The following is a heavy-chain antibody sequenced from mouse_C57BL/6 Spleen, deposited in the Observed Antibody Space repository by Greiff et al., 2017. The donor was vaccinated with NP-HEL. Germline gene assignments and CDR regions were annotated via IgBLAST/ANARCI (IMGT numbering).Heavy chain of an antibody. CDR2: IYPGDGDT. D-gene: IGHD2-4*01. J-gene: IGHJ4*01. Sequence: VQLQQSGPELVKPGASVKISCKASGYAFSSSWMNWVKQRPGKGLEWIGRIYPGDGDTNYNGKFKGKATLTADKSSSTAYMQLSSLTSEDSAVYFCARWGSYDYDDAMDYWGQGTSVTVSS. V-gene: IGHV1-82*01. CDR3: ARWGSYDYDDAMDY. CDR1: GYAFSSSW.